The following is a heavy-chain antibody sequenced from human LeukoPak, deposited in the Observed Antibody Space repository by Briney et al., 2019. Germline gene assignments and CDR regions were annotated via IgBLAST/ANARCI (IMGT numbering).Heavy chain of an antibody. V-gene: IGHV1-69*02. D-gene: IGHD3-3*01. J-gene: IGHJ4*02. CDR2: IIPILGIA. CDR3: VFLSGIDY. Sequence: GTSVKVSCKASGGTFTSYTISWVRQAPGQGQEWMGRIIPILGIANYAQKFQGRVTITADKSTSTAYMELSSLRSEDTAVYDCVFLSGIDYWGQGTLVTVSS. CDR1: GGTFTSYT.